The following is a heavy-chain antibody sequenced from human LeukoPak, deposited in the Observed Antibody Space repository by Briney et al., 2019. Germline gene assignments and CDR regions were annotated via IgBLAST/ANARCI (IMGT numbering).Heavy chain of an antibody. V-gene: IGHV3-23*01. CDR3: ASRYCTSTNCYAFDI. D-gene: IGHD2-2*01. CDR1: GXTFSSYA. CDR2: ISGSGGST. Sequence: GGSLRLSWAASGXTFSSYAMSWVRQAPGKGLEWVSAISGSGGSTYYADSVKGRFTISRDNAENSLFLQMNSLRAEDTAVYYCASRYCTSTNCYAFDIWGQGTMVTVSS. J-gene: IGHJ3*02.